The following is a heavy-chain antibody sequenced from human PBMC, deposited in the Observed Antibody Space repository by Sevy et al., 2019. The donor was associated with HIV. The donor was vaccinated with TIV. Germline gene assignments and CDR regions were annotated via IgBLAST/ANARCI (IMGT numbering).Heavy chain of an antibody. Sequence: GGSLRLSCAASGFTFSNFKMSWVRQAPGKGLEWVSSISGSSNYIYYADSVKGRFTISRDNAKNSLYLQMNSLRAEDTAVYYCARDLSGSRDYWGQGTLVTVSS. CDR1: GFTFSNFK. D-gene: IGHD1-26*01. CDR3: ARDLSGSRDY. J-gene: IGHJ4*02. CDR2: ISGSSNYI. V-gene: IGHV3-21*01.